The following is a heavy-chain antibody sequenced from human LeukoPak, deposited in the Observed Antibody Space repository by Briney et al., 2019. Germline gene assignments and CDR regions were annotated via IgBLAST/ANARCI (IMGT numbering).Heavy chain of an antibody. CDR2: IYYGGST. Sequence: PSETLSLTCTVSGGSIRSGGYYWSWIRQHPGKGLEWIGYIYYGGSTYYNPSLKSRVTISVGTSKNQFSLKLSSVTAADTAVYYCARSYGSGSYYNRNAFDIWGQGTMVTVSS. CDR3: ARSYGSGSYYNRNAFDI. V-gene: IGHV4-31*03. CDR1: GGSIRSGGYY. J-gene: IGHJ3*02. D-gene: IGHD3-10*01.